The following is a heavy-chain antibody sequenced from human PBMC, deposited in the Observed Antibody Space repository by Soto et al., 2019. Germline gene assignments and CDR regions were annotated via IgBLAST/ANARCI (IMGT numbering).Heavy chain of an antibody. CDR2: IFYSGST. V-gene: IGHV4-59*01. J-gene: IGHJ6*02. CDR1: GGSISTYY. Sequence: PSETLSLTCTVSGGSISTYYWSWIRQPPGKGLEWIGYIFYSGSTSYNPSLKSRVTILVDTSKNQFSLELNSVTAADTAVYYCARHGGKVYYYYSMDVWGQGTTVTVSS. CDR3: ARHGGKVYYYYSMDV.